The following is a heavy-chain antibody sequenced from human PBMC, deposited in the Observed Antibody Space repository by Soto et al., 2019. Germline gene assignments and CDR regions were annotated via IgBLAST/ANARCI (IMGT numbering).Heavy chain of an antibody. D-gene: IGHD1-1*01. CDR3: ARDDGTDAFDI. CDR2: IIPILGIA. V-gene: IGHV1-69*10. CDR1: GGTFSSYA. Sequence: ASVKVSCKASGGTFSSYAISWVRQAPGQGLEWMGGIIPILGIANYAQKFQGRVTITADKSTSTAYMELSSLGSEDTAVYYCARDDGTDAFDIWGQGTMVTVSS. J-gene: IGHJ3*02.